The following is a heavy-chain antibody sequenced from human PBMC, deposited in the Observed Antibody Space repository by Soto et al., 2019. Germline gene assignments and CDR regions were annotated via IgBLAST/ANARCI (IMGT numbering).Heavy chain of an antibody. Sequence: SLRLSCAASGFTFSSYAMSWVRQAPGKGLEWVSAISGSGGSTYYADSVKGRFTISRDNSKNTLYLQMNSLRAEDTAVYYCAKDLRYFDWLSPGYWGQGTLVTVSS. V-gene: IGHV3-23*01. CDR3: AKDLRYFDWLSPGY. J-gene: IGHJ4*02. CDR2: ISGSGGST. CDR1: GFTFSSYA. D-gene: IGHD3-9*01.